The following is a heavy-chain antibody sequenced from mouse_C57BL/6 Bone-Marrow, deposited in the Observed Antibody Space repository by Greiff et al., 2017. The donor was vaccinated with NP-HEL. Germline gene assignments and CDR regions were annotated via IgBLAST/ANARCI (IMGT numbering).Heavy chain of an antibody. CDR2: IYPRSGNT. CDR1: GYTFTSYG. V-gene: IGHV1-81*01. D-gene: IGHD1-1*01. J-gene: IGHJ2*01. Sequence: QVQLRQSGAELARPGASVKLSCKASGYTFTSYGISWVKQRTGQGLEWIGEIYPRSGNTYYNEKFKGKATLTAVKSSSTAYMELRSLTSEDSAVYFCARVGSSLGDFDYWGQGTTLTVSS. CDR3: ARVGSSLGDFDY.